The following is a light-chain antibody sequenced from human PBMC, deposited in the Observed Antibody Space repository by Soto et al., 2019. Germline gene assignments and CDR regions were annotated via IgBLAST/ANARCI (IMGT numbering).Light chain of an antibody. V-gene: IGLV2-14*01. CDR3: NSYTSSGTVV. CDR1: SIDVGGSIY. CDR2: DV. Sequence: QSALTQPASVSGWPGQSITIYCTGTSIDVGGSIYVSWYQLSPGKAPKLLIYDVDRPSGVSNRFSGSKSGNTASLTIPGLQAEDEADYYCNSYTSSGTVVFGGGTKLTVL. J-gene: IGLJ3*02.